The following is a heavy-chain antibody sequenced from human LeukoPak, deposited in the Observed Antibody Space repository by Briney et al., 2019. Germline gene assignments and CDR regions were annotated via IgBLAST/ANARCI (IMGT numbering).Heavy chain of an antibody. V-gene: IGHV3-7*01. D-gene: IGHD3-3*01. CDR2: IKQDGSEK. CDR3: ARDENYDFWSGYQYYYGMDV. CDR1: GFTFSDYY. J-gene: IGHJ6*02. Sequence: GGSLRLSCAASGFTFSDYYMSWIRQAPGKGLEWVANIKQDGSEKYYVDFVKGRFTISRDNAKNSLYLQMNSLRAEDTAVYYCARDENYDFWSGYQYYYGMDVWGQGTTVTVSS.